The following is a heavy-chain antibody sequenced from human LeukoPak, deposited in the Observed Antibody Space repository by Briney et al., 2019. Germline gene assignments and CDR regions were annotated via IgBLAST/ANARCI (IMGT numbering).Heavy chain of an antibody. CDR1: GGSISSYY. CDR3: ARGGPGSGYHYYLDY. V-gene: IGHV4-59*01. D-gene: IGHD3-22*01. Sequence: SETLSLTCTVSGGSISSYYWSWIRQPPGKGLEWIGFISYSGSTTYNPSLKSRVTISLDTSKNQFSLNLSSVTGADTAVYHCARGGPGSGYHYYLDYWGQGPLVTVSS. CDR2: ISYSGST. J-gene: IGHJ4*02.